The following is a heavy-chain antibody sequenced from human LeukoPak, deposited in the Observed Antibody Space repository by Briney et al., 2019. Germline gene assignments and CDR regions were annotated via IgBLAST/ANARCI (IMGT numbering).Heavy chain of an antibody. J-gene: IGHJ5*02. V-gene: IGHV5-51*01. Sequence: KVGESLKISCKGSGYSFTSYWIGWVRQMPGKGLEWMGIIYPGDSDTRYSPSFQGQVTISADKSISTAYLQWSSLKASDTAMYYCARRGIGIIGTIFNWFDPWGQGTLVTVSS. D-gene: IGHD1-7*01. CDR1: GYSFTSYW. CDR2: IYPGDSDT. CDR3: ARRGIGIIGTIFNWFDP.